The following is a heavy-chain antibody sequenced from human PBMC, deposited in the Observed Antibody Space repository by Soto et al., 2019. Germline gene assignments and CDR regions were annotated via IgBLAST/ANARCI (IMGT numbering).Heavy chain of an antibody. V-gene: IGHV3-23*01. J-gene: IGHJ3*02. D-gene: IGHD4-17*01. CDR1: GFTFNIFA. Sequence: EVQLLESGGGLVPPGGSLRLSCAASGFTFNIFAMTWVRQAPGKGVEWVSSIMGSGDYAKYTGSVQGRFTISRDKSRNTPYLQMTRLRSEDTALYYCARDPNGDYIGAFYNWGQGTMVTVSS. CDR2: IMGSGDYA. CDR3: ARDPNGDYIGAFYN.